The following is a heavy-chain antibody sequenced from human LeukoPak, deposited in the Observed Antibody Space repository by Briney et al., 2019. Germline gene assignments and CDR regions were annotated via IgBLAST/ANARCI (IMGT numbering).Heavy chain of an antibody. D-gene: IGHD5-18*01. V-gene: IGHV4-34*01. J-gene: IGHJ4*02. Sequence: SGTLSLTCAVYGGSFSGYYWSWIRQPPGKGLEWIGEINHSGSTNYNPSLKSRVTISVDTSKNQFSLKLSSVTAADTAVYYCARGGRYSYGYALYYWGQGTLVTVSS. CDR3: ARGGRYSYGYALYY. CDR2: INHSGST. CDR1: GGSFSGYY.